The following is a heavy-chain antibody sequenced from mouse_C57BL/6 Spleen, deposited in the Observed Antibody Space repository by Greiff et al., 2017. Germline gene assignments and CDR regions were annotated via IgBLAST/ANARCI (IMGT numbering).Heavy chain of an antibody. CDR1: GYTFTDHT. CDR3: AKKETTVVAEDFFAY. V-gene: IGHV1-78*01. Sequence: VQLVESDAELVKPGASVKISCKVSGYTFTDHTIHWMKQRPEQGLEWIGYIYPRDGSTKYNEKFKGKATLTADKSSSTAYMQLNSLTSEDSAVYFCAKKETTVVAEDFFAYWGQGTLVTVSA. J-gene: IGHJ3*01. CDR2: IYPRDGST. D-gene: IGHD1-1*01.